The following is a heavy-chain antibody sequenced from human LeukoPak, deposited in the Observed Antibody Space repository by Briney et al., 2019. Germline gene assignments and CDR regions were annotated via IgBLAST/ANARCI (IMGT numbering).Heavy chain of an antibody. CDR2: ISGSGGST. D-gene: IGHD2-2*01. Sequence: GGSLRLSCAASGFTFSSYAMSWVRQAPGKGLEWFSAISGSGGSTYYADSVKGRFTISRDNYKNTLYLQMNSLRAEDPAVYYCAKDLGCSSTSCYREGAGDYWGQGTLVTVSS. J-gene: IGHJ4*02. V-gene: IGHV3-23*01. CDR3: AKDLGCSSTSCYREGAGDY. CDR1: GFTFSSYA.